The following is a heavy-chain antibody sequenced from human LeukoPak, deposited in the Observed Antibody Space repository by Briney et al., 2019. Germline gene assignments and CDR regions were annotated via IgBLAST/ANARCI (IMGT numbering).Heavy chain of an antibody. D-gene: IGHD6-13*01. J-gene: IGHJ4*02. CDR3: ARGAYSSSWRVDY. V-gene: IGHV3-74*01. Sequence: GGSLRLSCAASGFTFSSYWMHWVRQAPGKGLVWVSRINSDGSSTSYADSVKGRFTISRDNAKNTLYLQMNSLRAEDTAVYYCARGAYSSSWRVDYWGQGTLVTVSS. CDR1: GFTFSSYW. CDR2: INSDGSST.